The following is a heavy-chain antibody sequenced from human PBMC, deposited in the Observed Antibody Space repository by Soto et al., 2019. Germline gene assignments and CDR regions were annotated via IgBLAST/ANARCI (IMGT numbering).Heavy chain of an antibody. Sequence: QVHLQESGPGLVKPSETLSLTCGVSGDSISSVNWWSWVRQSPGRGLEWIGEIYHSGSTNYNPSLKSRVTVSVDKSKNQFSLQLTSVTAADTAVYYCVTFSGFFTISPFDAWGQGILVTVSS. V-gene: IGHV4-4*02. CDR3: VTFSGFFTISPFDA. CDR1: GDSISSVNW. D-gene: IGHD2-8*01. J-gene: IGHJ5*02. CDR2: IYHSGST.